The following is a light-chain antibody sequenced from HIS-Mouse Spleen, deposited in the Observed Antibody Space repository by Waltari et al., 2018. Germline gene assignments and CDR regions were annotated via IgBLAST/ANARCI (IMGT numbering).Light chain of an antibody. J-gene: IGLJ2*01. V-gene: IGLV2-11*02. Sequence: QSALTQPRSVSGSPGQSVTISCTGTSSDVGGYNYGSLYQQHPGKAPKLMIYDVSKRPSGVPDRFSGSKSGNTASLTISGLQAEDEADYYCCSYAGSYTFEKVFGGGTKLTVL. CDR1: SSDVGGYNY. CDR2: DVS. CDR3: CSYAGSYTFEKV.